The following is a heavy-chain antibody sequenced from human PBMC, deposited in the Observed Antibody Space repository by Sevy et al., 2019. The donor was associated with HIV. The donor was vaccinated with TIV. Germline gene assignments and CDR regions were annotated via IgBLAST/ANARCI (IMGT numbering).Heavy chain of an antibody. D-gene: IGHD5-18*01. V-gene: IGHV4-30-4*01. CDR3: ARVRGYPHVYSFDY. J-gene: IGHJ4*02. CDR1: GASISSGDDY. CDR2: IYYSGST. Sequence: SETLSLTCTVSGASISSGDDYWSWIRQPPGKGLEWIGYIYYSGSTYYNPSLKSRVTISVDTSKNQFSLKVRSVTAADTGLYYCARVRGYPHVYSFDYWGQGSLVTVSS.